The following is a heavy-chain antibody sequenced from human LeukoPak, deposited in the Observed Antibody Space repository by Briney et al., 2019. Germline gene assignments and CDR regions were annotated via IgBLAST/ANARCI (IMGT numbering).Heavy chain of an antibody. V-gene: IGHV3-23*01. CDR1: GFTFSTYA. CDR2: IISSVGST. Sequence: GGSLRLSCAASGFTFSTYAMNWVRQAPGQGLEWLSRIISSVGSTYYAGTVKGRFTISRDNSKKTMYLQLNSLGAEDTAVYYCARFVFVVVSGTVENPGFDYWGEGILVTVSS. J-gene: IGHJ4*02. CDR3: ARFVFVVVSGTVENPGFDY. D-gene: IGHD2-15*01.